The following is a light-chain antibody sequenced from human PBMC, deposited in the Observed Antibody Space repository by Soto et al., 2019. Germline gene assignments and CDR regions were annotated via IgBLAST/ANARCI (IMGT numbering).Light chain of an antibody. V-gene: IGLV2-23*01. CDR3: CSYAGRSTLV. CDR2: EGS. J-gene: IGLJ3*02. Sequence: QSALTQPASVSGSPGQSITISCTGSSSDVGSYNLVSWHQQYPGKDPKLMIYEGSKRPSGVSNRFSGSKSGNTASLTISGLQAEDEADYYCCSYAGRSTLVVGGGTKVTVL. CDR1: SSDVGSYNL.